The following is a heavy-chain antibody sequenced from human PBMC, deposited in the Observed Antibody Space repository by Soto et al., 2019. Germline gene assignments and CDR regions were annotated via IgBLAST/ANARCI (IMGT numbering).Heavy chain of an antibody. Sequence: QVQLVQSGAEVKKPGSSVKVSCKASGGTFSNYAINWVRQAPGQGLEWMGGIIPLFGTANYAQKFQGRVTIPADESTSTAYLDLSSLRSEDTAVYYCARPVEMATISRSYLFYWGQGTLVTVSS. D-gene: IGHD5-12*01. CDR1: GGTFSNYA. CDR3: ARPVEMATISRSYLFY. CDR2: IIPLFGTA. V-gene: IGHV1-69*01. J-gene: IGHJ4*02.